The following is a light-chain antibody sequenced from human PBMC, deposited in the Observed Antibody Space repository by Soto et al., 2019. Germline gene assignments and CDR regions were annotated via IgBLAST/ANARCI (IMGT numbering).Light chain of an antibody. CDR2: GVS. CDR1: QSISSSY. J-gene: IGKJ2*01. V-gene: IGKV3-20*01. CDR3: QLHGDSPPGYT. Sequence: EIVLTQSPGTLSLSPGERATLSCRASQSISSSYLAWYQQKPGQAPRLLIYGVSNRATGIPDRFSGSGSGTDFTLTISRLEPEDFAVYYCQLHGDSPPGYTFGQGIKLEIK.